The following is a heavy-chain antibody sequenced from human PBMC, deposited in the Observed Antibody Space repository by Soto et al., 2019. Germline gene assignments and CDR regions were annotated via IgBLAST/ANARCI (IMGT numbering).Heavy chain of an antibody. J-gene: IGHJ4*02. D-gene: IGHD5-12*01. CDR2: IYYSGST. Sequence: SETLSLTCTVSGGSISSSSYYWGWIRQPPGKGLEWIGSIYYSGSTYYNPSLKSRVTISVDTSKNQFSLKLSSVTAADTAVYYCARLKFGGGNSGYDFWGQGTLVTVSS. CDR3: ARLKFGGGNSGYDF. V-gene: IGHV4-39*01. CDR1: GGSISSSSYY.